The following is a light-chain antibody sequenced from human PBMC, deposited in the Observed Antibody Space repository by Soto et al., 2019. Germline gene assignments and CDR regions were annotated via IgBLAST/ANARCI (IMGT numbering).Light chain of an antibody. Sequence: QSVLTQPRSVSGSPGQSVTVPCTGTSSDVGRYDYVSWYQQYPGEAPKLIIYDVTERPSGVPDRFSGSKSGNTASLTISGLRAEDEAAYSCCSFAGSYSYVFXSGTNVTVL. V-gene: IGLV2-11*01. CDR3: CSFAGSYSYV. CDR1: SSDVGRYDY. J-gene: IGLJ1*01. CDR2: DVT.